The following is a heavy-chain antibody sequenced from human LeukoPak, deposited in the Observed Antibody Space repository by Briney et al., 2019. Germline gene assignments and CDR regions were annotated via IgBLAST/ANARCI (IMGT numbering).Heavy chain of an antibody. CDR2: INHSGST. V-gene: IGHV4-34*01. J-gene: IGHJ4*02. CDR1: GGSFSGYY. Sequence: SETLSLTCAVYGGSFSGYYWSWIRQPPGKGLEWIGEINHSGSTNYNPSLKSRVTISVDTSKNQFSLKLSSVTAADTAVYYCARLTEYCSSPSCYAGIPYFDSWGQGTLVTVSS. D-gene: IGHD2-2*01. CDR3: ARLTEYCSSPSCYAGIPYFDS.